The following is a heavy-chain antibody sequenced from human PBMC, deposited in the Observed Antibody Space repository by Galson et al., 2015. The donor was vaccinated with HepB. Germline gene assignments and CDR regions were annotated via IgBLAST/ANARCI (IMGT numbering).Heavy chain of an antibody. D-gene: IGHD1-26*01. CDR1: GFTFSNYW. J-gene: IGHJ3*02. CDR2: IKRDGSEK. Sequence: SLRLSCAASGFTFSNYWMSWLRQAPGKGLEWVANIKRDGSEKNYVDSVKGRFTISRDNAKNSQYLQMNSLRAEDTAVYYCARDVRTWTGGYSDGFDIWGQGTKVTVSA. CDR3: ARDVRTWTGGYSDGFDI. V-gene: IGHV3-7*01.